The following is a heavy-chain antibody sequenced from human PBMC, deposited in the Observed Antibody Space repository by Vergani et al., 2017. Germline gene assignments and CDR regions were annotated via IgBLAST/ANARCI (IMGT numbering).Heavy chain of an antibody. Sequence: QLQLQESGPGLVKPSETLSLTCTVSGGPISSSSYYWGWIRQPPGKGLEWIGSIYYSGSTYYNPSLKSRVTISVDTSKNQFSLKLSSVTAADTAVYYCARPNSSGWQFDYWGQGTLVTVSS. CDR1: GGPISSSSYY. V-gene: IGHV4-39*01. CDR2: IYYSGST. J-gene: IGHJ4*02. D-gene: IGHD6-19*01. CDR3: ARPNSSGWQFDY.